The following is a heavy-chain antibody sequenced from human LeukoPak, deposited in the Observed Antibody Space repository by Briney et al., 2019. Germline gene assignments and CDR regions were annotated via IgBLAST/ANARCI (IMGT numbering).Heavy chain of an antibody. Sequence: GGSLRLSCAASGFTVSSNYMSWVRQAPGKGLEWVSFIYSGGSTYYADSVKGRFTISRDNSKNTLYLQMNSLRAEETALYYCARDRRGGSAFDIWGQGTMVTVSS. D-gene: IGHD1-26*01. J-gene: IGHJ3*02. CDR2: IYSGGST. CDR1: GFTVSSNY. V-gene: IGHV3-66*01. CDR3: ARDRRGGSAFDI.